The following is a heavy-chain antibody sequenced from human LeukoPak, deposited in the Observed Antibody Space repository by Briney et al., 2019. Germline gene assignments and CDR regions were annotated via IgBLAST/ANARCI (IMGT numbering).Heavy chain of an antibody. CDR1: GGSINSYY. Sequence: PSETLSLTCTVSGGSINSYYWSWIRQPPGKGLERIGYIYYSGSTNYNPSLKSRVTISVDTSKNQFSLKLSSVTAADTAVYYCASMYYYDSSGYFWGQGTMVTVSS. D-gene: IGHD3-22*01. J-gene: IGHJ3*01. V-gene: IGHV4-59*08. CDR3: ASMYYYDSSGYF. CDR2: IYYSGST.